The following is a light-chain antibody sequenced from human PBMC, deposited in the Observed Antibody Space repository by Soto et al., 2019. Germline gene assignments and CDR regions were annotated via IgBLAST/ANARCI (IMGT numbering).Light chain of an antibody. CDR2: QDN. CDR1: KLGDKY. CDR3: QAWDSTTAV. Sequence: SYELTQPPSVSVSPGQTASITCSGDKLGDKYACWYQQKPGQSPVLVIYQDNKRPSGIPERFSGSNSGNTATLTINGTQAMDEADYYCQAWDSTTAVFGTGTKLTVL. J-gene: IGLJ1*01. V-gene: IGLV3-1*01.